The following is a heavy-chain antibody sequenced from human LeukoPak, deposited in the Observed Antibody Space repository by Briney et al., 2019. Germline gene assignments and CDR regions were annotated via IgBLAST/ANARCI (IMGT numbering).Heavy chain of an antibody. D-gene: IGHD2-15*01. CDR3: ARALVVVVAATRLNWFDP. CDR2: INHSGST. CDR1: GGSFSGYY. V-gene: IGHV4-34*01. J-gene: IGHJ5*02. Sequence: SETLSLTCAVYGGSFSGYYWSWIRQPPGKGLEWIGEINHSGSTNYNPSPKSRVTISVDTSKNQFSLKLSSVTAADTAVYYCARALVVVVAATRLNWFDPWGQGTLVTVSS.